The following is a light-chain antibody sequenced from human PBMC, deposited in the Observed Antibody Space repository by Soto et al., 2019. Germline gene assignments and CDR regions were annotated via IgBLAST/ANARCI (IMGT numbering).Light chain of an antibody. CDR1: QGITNY. Sequence: DSQMTQSPSSLSASVGDSVTITCRASQGITNYLAWFQQKAGKVPKLLIYAASTLQSGVPSQFSGSGSGTDFTLTISSLQPEDVATYYCQHYKSPPWTFGKGTRVEI. CDR2: AAS. J-gene: IGKJ1*01. V-gene: IGKV1-27*01. CDR3: QHYKSPPWT.